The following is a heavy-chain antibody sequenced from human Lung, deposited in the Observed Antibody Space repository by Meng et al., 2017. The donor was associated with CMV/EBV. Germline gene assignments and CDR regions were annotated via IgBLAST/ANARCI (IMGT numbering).Heavy chain of an antibody. J-gene: IGHJ4*02. V-gene: IGHV4-38-2*02. CDR1: GYSISSGYY. Sequence: ESLKISCTVSGYSISSGYYWGWIRQPPGKGLEWIGNIYKSGRTFYSPSLKTRVTMSVDTSKNQFSLKLRSVTAADTAVYYCARFPFDYWGQGTLVTVSS. CDR2: IYKSGRT. CDR3: ARFPFDY.